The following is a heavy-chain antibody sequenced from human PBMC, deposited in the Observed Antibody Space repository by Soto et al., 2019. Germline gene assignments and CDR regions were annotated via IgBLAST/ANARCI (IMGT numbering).Heavy chain of an antibody. V-gene: IGHV4-31*03. Sequence: SETLSLTCTVSGGSISSGGYYWSWIRQHPGKGLEWIGYIYYSGSTYYNPSLKSRVTISVDTSKNQFSLKLSSVTAADTAVYYCARAPKGDPMVYALASYYFDYWGQGTLVTVSS. J-gene: IGHJ4*02. CDR1: GGSISSGGYY. D-gene: IGHD2-8*01. CDR2: IYYSGST. CDR3: ARAPKGDPMVYALASYYFDY.